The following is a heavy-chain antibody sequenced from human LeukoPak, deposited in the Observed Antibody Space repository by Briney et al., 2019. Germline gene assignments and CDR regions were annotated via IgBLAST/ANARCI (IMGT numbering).Heavy chain of an antibody. V-gene: IGHV3-7*04. D-gene: IGHD7-27*01. CDR3: SGDPGDY. CDR1: GGSISSSNW. Sequence: GTLSLTCAVSGGSISSSNWWSWVRQAPGKGLEWVANIKPDGSEEYYVDSVKDRFTISRDNAKNSVHLQMNGLRAEDTAVYYCSGDPGDYWGQGTLVTVSS. CDR2: IKPDGSEE. J-gene: IGHJ4*02.